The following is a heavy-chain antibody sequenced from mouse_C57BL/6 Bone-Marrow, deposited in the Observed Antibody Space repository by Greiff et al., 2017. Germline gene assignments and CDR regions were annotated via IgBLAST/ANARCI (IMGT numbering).Heavy chain of an antibody. V-gene: IGHV5-4*01. J-gene: IGHJ3*01. Sequence: EVKVEESGGGLVKPGGSLKLSCAASGFTFSSYAMSWVRQTPEKRLEWVATISDGGSYTYYPDNVKGRFTISRDNAKNNLYLQMSHLKSEDTAMYYCARDGGDSSGPAWFAYWGQGTLVTVSA. CDR1: GFTFSSYA. D-gene: IGHD3-2*02. CDR3: ARDGGDSSGPAWFAY. CDR2: ISDGGSYT.